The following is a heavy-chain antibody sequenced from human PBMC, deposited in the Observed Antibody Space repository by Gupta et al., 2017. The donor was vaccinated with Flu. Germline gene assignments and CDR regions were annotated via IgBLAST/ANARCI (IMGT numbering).Heavy chain of an antibody. D-gene: IGHD5-24*01. CDR1: GFNFSSYW. CDR3: ARNRGWQQFDY. Sequence: EVQLVESGGGLVQPGGSLRLSCAASGFNFSSYWMDWVRQVPGKGLEWVANIATDGSVKNYADSMKGRFTISRDNAKDSLYLQMNNLRADDTALYYCARNRGWQQFDYWGQGALVTVSS. CDR2: IATDGSVK. J-gene: IGHJ4*02. V-gene: IGHV3-7*01.